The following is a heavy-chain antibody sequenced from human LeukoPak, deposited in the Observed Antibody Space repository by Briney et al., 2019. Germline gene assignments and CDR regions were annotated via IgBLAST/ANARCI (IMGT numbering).Heavy chain of an antibody. CDR2: IYYSGST. D-gene: IGHD3-3*01. V-gene: IGHV4-30-4*08. J-gene: IGHJ4*02. Sequence: PSETLSLTCTVPGGSISSGDYYWSWIRQPPGKGLEWIGYIYYSGSTYYNPSLKSRVTISVDTSKNQFSLKLSSVTAADTAVYYCARDPKPTIFGVASFDYWGQGTLVTVSS. CDR1: GGSISSGDYY. CDR3: ARDPKPTIFGVASFDY.